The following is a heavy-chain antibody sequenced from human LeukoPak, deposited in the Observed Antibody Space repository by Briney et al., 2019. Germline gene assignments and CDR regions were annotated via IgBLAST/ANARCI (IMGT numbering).Heavy chain of an antibody. CDR3: ARDRTIFGVVIGDFDY. CDR2: ISAYNGNT. CDR1: GYTFTSYG. V-gene: IGHV1-18*01. Sequence: GASVTVSCKASGYTFTSYGISWVRQAPGQGLEWMGWISAYNGNTNYAQKLQGRVTMTTDTSTSTAYMELRSLRSDDTAVYYCARDRTIFGVVIGDFDYWGQGTLVTVSS. D-gene: IGHD3-3*01. J-gene: IGHJ4*02.